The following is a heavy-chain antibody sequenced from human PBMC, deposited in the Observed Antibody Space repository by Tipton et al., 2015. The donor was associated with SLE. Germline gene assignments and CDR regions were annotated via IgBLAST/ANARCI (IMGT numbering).Heavy chain of an antibody. CDR3: ACIPAAAGRTIPRYYYTVDV. CDR2: INHSEST. CDR1: GGSFRDHY. V-gene: IGHV4-34*01. J-gene: IGHJ6*02. Sequence: TLSLTCAVYGGSFRDHYWSWIRQTPGKGLEWIGEINHSESTNDNPSLRSRVIMSVDTPKNQFSLKLKSVTAADTAIYYCACIPAAAGRTIPRYYYTVDVWGQGTKVTVSS. D-gene: IGHD6-13*01.